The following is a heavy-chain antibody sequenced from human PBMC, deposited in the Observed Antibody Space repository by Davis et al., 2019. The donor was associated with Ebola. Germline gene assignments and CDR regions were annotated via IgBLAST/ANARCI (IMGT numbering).Heavy chain of an antibody. V-gene: IGHV4-39*01. CDR2: IYYSGIT. D-gene: IGHD3-3*01. J-gene: IGHJ5*02. CDR1: GASIISSSSY. Sequence: MPSETLSLTCTVPGASIISSSSYWGWIRQPPRKGLEWIGSIYYSGITYYNPSLKSRVTISVDTSKNQFSLKLRSVTAADTAVYYCARQGWSGYSLRHWLDPWGRGTLVTVSS. CDR3: ARQGWSGYSLRHWLDP.